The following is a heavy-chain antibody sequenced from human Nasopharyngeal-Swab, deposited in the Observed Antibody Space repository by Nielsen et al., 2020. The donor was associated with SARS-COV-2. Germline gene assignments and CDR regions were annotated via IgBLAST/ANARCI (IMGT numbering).Heavy chain of an antibody. CDR2: INSDGSST. CDR3: ARGWGSSWLYHYAMDV. V-gene: IGHV3-74*01. D-gene: IGHD6-13*01. Sequence: GESLKISCAASGFTFSSYWMHWVRQAPGTGLVWVSRINSDGSSTGYADTVKGRFTISRDNAKKTLFLQMNSLRGEDTAVYYCARGWGSSWLYHYAMDVWGQGTTVTVSS. CDR1: GFTFSSYW. J-gene: IGHJ6*02.